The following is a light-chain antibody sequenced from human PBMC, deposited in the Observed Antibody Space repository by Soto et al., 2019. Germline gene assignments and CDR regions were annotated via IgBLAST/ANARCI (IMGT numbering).Light chain of an antibody. Sequence: AIRMTQSPSSFSASKGDRVSITCRATQDIGTYLAWYQQIPGKAPKLLIYDASTLQTGVPSRFSGSGYGTEFTLTISSLQPDDFATYYCQQYKIYSQTFGQGTKVDIK. CDR3: QQYKIYSQT. J-gene: IGKJ1*01. CDR1: QDIGTY. V-gene: IGKV1-8*01. CDR2: DAS.